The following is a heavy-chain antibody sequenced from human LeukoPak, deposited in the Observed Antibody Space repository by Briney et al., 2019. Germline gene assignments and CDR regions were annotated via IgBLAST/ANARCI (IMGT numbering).Heavy chain of an antibody. CDR2: IYYSGST. Sequence: ASETLSLTCAVYGGSFSGYYWSWIRQPPGKGLEWIGYIYYSGSTYYNPSLKSRVTISVDTSKNQFSLKLSSVTAADTAVYYCARYYPFDPWGQGTLVTVSS. V-gene: IGHV4-30-4*08. J-gene: IGHJ5*02. CDR1: GGSFSGYY. CDR3: ARYYPFDP. D-gene: IGHD2/OR15-2a*01.